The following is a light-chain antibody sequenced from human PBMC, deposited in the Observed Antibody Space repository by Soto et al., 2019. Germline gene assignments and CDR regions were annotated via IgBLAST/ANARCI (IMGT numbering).Light chain of an antibody. Sequence: QSVLTQSPSASASLGASVKLTCTLSSGHSSYAIAWHQQQPEKGPRFLMKLNSDGSHSKGDGIPDRFSGSSSGADRYLTISSLQSEDEADYYCQTWGTGGVFGGGTKLTVL. J-gene: IGLJ3*02. CDR3: QTWGTGGV. CDR2: LNSDGSH. CDR1: SGHSSYA. V-gene: IGLV4-69*01.